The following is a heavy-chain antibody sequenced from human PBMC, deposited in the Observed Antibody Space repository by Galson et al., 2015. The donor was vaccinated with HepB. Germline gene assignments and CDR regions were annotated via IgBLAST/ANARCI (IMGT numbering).Heavy chain of an antibody. Sequence: SLRLSCAASGFPFNTFAMTWVRQAPGKGLGWVSVITGGGEHTYHADSVKGRLSISRDNTRNTLFLHMKSLRVDDTATYYCAKGYGYFDSWGQGTLVTVSP. V-gene: IGHV3-23*01. CDR3: AKGYGYFDS. CDR1: GFPFNTFA. D-gene: IGHD1-14*01. J-gene: IGHJ4*02. CDR2: ITGGGEHT.